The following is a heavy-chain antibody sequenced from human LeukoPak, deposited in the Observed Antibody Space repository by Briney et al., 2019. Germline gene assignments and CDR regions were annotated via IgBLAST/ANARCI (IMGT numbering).Heavy chain of an antibody. J-gene: IGHJ6*03. D-gene: IGHD3-9*01. V-gene: IGHV4-38-2*02. CDR3: ARQSYDILTGYFRRVYYYYYMDV. CDR2: IYHSGST. CDR1: GYSISSGYY. Sequence: SETLSLTCTVSGYSISSGYYWGWIRPPPGKGLEWIGSIYHSGSTYYNPSLKSRVTISVDTSKNQFSLKLSSVTAADTAVYYCARQSYDILTGYFRRVYYYYYMDVWGKGTTVTVSS.